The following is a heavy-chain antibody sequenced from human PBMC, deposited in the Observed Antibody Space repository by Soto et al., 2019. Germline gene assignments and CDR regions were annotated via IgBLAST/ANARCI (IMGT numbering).Heavy chain of an antibody. CDR3: ARVSTAYDYGMDV. V-gene: IGHV3-21*01. Sequence: EVQLVESGGGLVKPGGSLRLSCAASGFTFSSYSMNWVRQAPGKGLEWVSSISSSSSYIYYADSVKGRFTISRDNAKNSLYLQMNSLRAEDTAVYYCARVSTAYDYGMDVWGQGTTVNVSS. CDR2: ISSSSSYI. J-gene: IGHJ6*02. CDR1: GFTFSSYS.